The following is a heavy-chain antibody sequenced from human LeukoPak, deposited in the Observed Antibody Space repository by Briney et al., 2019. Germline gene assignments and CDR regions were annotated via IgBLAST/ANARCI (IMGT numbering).Heavy chain of an antibody. D-gene: IGHD6-13*01. CDR3: ARGRKGPIAAAVYFDY. CDR2: IYHSGST. CDR1: GGSISSYY. Sequence: KPSETLSLTCTVSGGSISSYYWSWIRQPPGKGLEWIGSIYHSGSTYYNPSLKSRVTISVDTSKNQFSLKLSSVTAADTAVYYCARGRKGPIAAAVYFDYWGQGTLVTVPS. V-gene: IGHV4-38-2*02. J-gene: IGHJ4*02.